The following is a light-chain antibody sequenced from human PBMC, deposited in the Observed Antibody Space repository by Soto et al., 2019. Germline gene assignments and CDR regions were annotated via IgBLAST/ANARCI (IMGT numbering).Light chain of an antibody. V-gene: IGKV1-9*01. CDR1: QGISTF. J-gene: IGKJ3*01. CDR3: QQVISYPPG. CDR2: AAS. Sequence: DIQLTQSPSFLSASVGDRVTITCRASQGISTFLAWYQQRPGKAPKILIYAASTLQSGVPSRFSGSGSGTEFTLTISSLQPEDFATCYCQQVISYPPGFGPGTKVDIK.